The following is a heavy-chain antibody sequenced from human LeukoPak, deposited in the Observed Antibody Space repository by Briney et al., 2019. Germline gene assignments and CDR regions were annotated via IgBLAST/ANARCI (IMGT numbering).Heavy chain of an antibody. Sequence: GGSLRLSCAASGFTFSSYAMSWVRQAPGKGREWVSAISGSGGSTYYADSVKGRFTISRDNSKNTLYLQMTSLRAEDTAVYYCAKDPFYCSGGSCYFFGFDPWGQGTLVTVSS. D-gene: IGHD2-15*01. CDR1: GFTFSSYA. J-gene: IGHJ5*02. CDR3: AKDPFYCSGGSCYFFGFDP. V-gene: IGHV3-23*01. CDR2: ISGSGGST.